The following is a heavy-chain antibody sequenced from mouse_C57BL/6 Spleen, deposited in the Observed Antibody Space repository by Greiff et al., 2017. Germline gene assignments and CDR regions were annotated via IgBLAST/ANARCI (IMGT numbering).Heavy chain of an antibody. CDR2: IFPGSGST. Sequence: VQLHQSGPELVKPGASVKISCKASGSTFTDYYIHWVKQRPGQGLEWIGWIFPGSGSTYYNEKFQGKATLTVDKSSSTAYMLLSSLTSEDSAVYVRARQEYDYGYWYVDVWSTGTTVTVTS. D-gene: IGHD2-4*01. CDR1: GSTFTDYY. J-gene: IGHJ1*03. V-gene: IGHV1-75*01. CDR3: ARQEYDYGYWYVDV.